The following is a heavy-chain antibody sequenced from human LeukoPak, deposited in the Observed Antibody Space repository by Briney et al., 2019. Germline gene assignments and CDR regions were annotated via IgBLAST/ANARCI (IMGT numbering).Heavy chain of an antibody. D-gene: IGHD3-22*01. CDR2: INHSGST. CDR3: ASRPLYDSSPNDY. J-gene: IGHJ4*02. V-gene: IGHV4-34*01. CDR1: GGSFSGYY. Sequence: SETLSLTCAVYGGSFSGYYWSWIRQPPGKGLEWIGEINHSGSTSYNPSLKSRVTISVDTSKNQFSLKLSSVTAADTAVYYCASRPLYDSSPNDYWGQGTLVTVSS.